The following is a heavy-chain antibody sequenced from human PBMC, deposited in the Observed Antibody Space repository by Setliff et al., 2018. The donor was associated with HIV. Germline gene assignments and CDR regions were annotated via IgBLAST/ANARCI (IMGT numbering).Heavy chain of an antibody. Sequence: GESLKISCKGSGFNFNTYWLAWVRQMPGKGLEWMGVIYPGDSDTRYSPSFQGQVTISADKSINTAYLQWSSLKASDTALYYRVRDNYYATFDYWGQGTLVTVSS. CDR1: GFNFNTYW. V-gene: IGHV5-51*01. CDR2: IYPGDSDT. D-gene: IGHD3-22*01. J-gene: IGHJ4*02. CDR3: VRDNYYATFDY.